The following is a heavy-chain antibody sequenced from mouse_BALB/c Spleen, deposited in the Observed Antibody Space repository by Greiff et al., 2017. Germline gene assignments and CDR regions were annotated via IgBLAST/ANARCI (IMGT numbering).Heavy chain of an antibody. V-gene: IGHV5-17*02. CDR3: ARYSSGYGFAY. CDR1: GFTFSSFG. CDR2: ISSGSSTI. J-gene: IGHJ3*01. D-gene: IGHD3-1*01. Sequence: EVMLVESGGGLVQPGGSRKLSCAASGFTFSSFGMHWVRQAPEKGLEWVAYISSGSSTIYYADTVKGRFTISRDNPKNTLFLQMTSLRSEDTAMYYCARYSSGYGFAYWGQGTLVTVSA.